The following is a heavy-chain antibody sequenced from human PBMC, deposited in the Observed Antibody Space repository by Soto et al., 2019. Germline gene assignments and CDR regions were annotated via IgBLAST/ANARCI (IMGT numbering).Heavy chain of an antibody. Sequence: GESLKISCKASGYNFGTYWIAWVRQMPGRGLEWMGIIYPGDSDTRYNPSFQGQVTFSADKSITTAYLQWSSLKASDSAMYYCARLTDSIGPQDYWGQGTLVTVSS. D-gene: IGHD4-4*01. V-gene: IGHV5-51*01. J-gene: IGHJ4*02. CDR2: IYPGDSDT. CDR1: GYNFGTYW. CDR3: ARLTDSIGPQDY.